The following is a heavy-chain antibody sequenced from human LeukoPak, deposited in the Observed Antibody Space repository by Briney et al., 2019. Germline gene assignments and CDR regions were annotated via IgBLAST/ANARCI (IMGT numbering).Heavy chain of an antibody. D-gene: IGHD3-22*01. CDR2: ITSSSTYI. CDR1: GFTFSNYN. J-gene: IGHJ4*02. Sequence: GGSLRLSCAASGFTFSNYNMNWVRQAPGKGLEWVSSITSSSTYIYYADSVKGRFTISRDNAKNSLYLQMNSLRAEDTAVYYCARGFYDSSGYGNYWGQGTLVTVSS. V-gene: IGHV3-21*01. CDR3: ARGFYDSSGYGNY.